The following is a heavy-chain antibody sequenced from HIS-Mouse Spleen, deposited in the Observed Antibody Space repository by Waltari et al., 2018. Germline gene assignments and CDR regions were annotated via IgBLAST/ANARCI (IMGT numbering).Heavy chain of an antibody. CDR1: GFPFSSYW. CDR3: ARGPDSGSYYYYYGMDV. V-gene: IGHV3-74*01. D-gene: IGHD1-26*01. CDR2: INSDGSST. Sequence: EVQLVESGGGLVQPGGSLRLSCSASGFPFSSYWMHWVRQAPGKGLVWVSRINSDGSSTSYADSVKGRFTISRDNAKNTLYLQMNSLRAEDTAVYYCARGPDSGSYYYYYGMDVWGQGTTVTVSS. J-gene: IGHJ6*02.